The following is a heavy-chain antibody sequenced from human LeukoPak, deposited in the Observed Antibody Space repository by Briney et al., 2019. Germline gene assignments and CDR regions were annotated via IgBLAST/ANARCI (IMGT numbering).Heavy chain of an antibody. CDR2: IWYDGSNK. CDR1: GFSFSNYG. D-gene: IGHD1/OR15-1a*01. V-gene: IGHV3-33*03. J-gene: IGHJ4*02. CDR3: VKGNGNNNGVFDY. Sequence: GGSLRLSCAASGFSFSNYGMQWVRQAPGKGLEWVAVIWYDGSNKFYGDSVEGRFTISRDNSKNTLYLQMNSLRAEDTAVYYCVKGNGNNNGVFDYWGQGTLVTVSS.